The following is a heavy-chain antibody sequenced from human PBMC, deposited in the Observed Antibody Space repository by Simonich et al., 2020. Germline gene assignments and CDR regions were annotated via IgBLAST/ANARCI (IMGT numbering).Heavy chain of an antibody. CDR2: SNPNSGGN. V-gene: IGHV1-2*02. D-gene: IGHD6-6*01. J-gene: IGHJ6*03. Sequence: QVQLVQSGAEVKKPGASVKVSCKASGYTFTGYYMHWVRQAPGQGLEWRGWSNPNSGGNNYAKKFQGRVTMTRDTSISTAYMELSRLGSDDTAVYYCARDRAARYYYYYYMDVWGKGTTVTVSS. CDR3: ARDRAARYYYYYYMDV. CDR1: GYTFTGYY.